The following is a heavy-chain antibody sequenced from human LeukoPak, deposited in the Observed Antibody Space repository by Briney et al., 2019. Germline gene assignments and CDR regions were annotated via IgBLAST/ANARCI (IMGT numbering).Heavy chain of an antibody. CDR1: RFTFSSYS. J-gene: IGHJ4*02. CDR3: ARVGDTSGYLIYSFDY. V-gene: IGHV3-21*01. Sequence: GGPLRLSCAASRFTFSSYSMNWVRQAPGKGLEWVSSISSSGSYIYYADSVKGRFTISRDNAKNSLYLQMNSLRAEDTAVYYCARVGDTSGYLIYSFDYWGQGTLVTVSS. D-gene: IGHD3-22*01. CDR2: ISSSGSYI.